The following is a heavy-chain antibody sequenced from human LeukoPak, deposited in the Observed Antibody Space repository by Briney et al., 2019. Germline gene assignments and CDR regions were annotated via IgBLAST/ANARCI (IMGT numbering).Heavy chain of an antibody. CDR1: GFTFSDYY. J-gene: IGHJ5*02. V-gene: IGHV3-11*01. CDR3: ARALAAQQLVHDWFDP. Sequence: GWSLRLSCAASGFTFSDYYMSWIRQTPGKGLEWVSYISSSGSTIYYADSVKGRFTISRDNAKNSLYLQMNSLRAEDTAVYYCARALAAQQLVHDWFDPWGQGTLVTVSS. CDR2: ISSSGSTI. D-gene: IGHD6-13*01.